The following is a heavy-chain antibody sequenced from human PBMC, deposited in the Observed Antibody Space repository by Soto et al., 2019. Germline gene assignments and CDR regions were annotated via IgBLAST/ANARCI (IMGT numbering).Heavy chain of an antibody. V-gene: IGHV3-23*01. CDR3: AKSRAGYYDSSGYPFPFDY. CDR2: ISGSGGST. CDR1: GFTFSSYA. J-gene: IGHJ4*02. Sequence: GGSLRLSCAASGFTFSSYAMSWVRQAPGKGQEWVSAISGSGGSTYYADSVKGRFTISRDNSKNTLYLQMNSLRAEDTAVYYCAKSRAGYYDSSGYPFPFDYWGQGTLVTVSS. D-gene: IGHD3-22*01.